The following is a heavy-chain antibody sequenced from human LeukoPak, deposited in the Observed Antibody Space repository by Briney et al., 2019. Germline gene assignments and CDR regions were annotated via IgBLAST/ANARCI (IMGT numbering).Heavy chain of an antibody. CDR1: GGSISSGSYY. CDR3: ARDWRRTTMVRGYYYYYGMDV. J-gene: IGHJ6*02. Sequence: PSETLSLTCTVSGGSISSGSYYWSWIRQPAGKGLEWIGRIYTSGSTNYNPSLKSRVTISVDTSKNQFSLKLSSVTAADTAVYYCARDWRRTTMVRGYYYYYGMDVWGQGTTVTVSS. D-gene: IGHD3-10*01. CDR2: IYTSGST. V-gene: IGHV4-61*02.